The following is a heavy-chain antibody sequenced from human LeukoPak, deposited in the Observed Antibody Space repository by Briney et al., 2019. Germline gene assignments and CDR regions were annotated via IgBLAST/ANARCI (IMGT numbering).Heavy chain of an antibody. D-gene: IGHD4-23*01. J-gene: IGHJ6*02. CDR3: ARAAVGYYYGMDV. Sequence: GGSLRLSCTASGFTVSSNYMSWVRQAPGKGLEWVSVIYSGGSTYYADSMKGRFSISRDNSKNTLYLQMNSLRAEDTAVYYCARAAVGYYYGMDVRGQGTTVTVSS. CDR2: IYSGGST. V-gene: IGHV3-66*01. CDR1: GFTVSSNY.